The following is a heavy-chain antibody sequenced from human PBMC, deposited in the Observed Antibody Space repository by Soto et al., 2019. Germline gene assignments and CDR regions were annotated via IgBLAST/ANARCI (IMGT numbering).Heavy chain of an antibody. V-gene: IGHV4-61*01. J-gene: IGHJ4*02. CDR2: IYYSGST. CDR1: GGSVSSGSYY. CDR3: ARARVGAYYFDY. Sequence: QVQLQESGPGLVKPSETLSLTCTVSGGSVSSGSYYWSWIRQPPGKGLEWIGNIYYSGSTNYNPSLTSRVTISVDTSKNQFSLQLSSVTAADTALYYCARARVGAYYFDYWGQGTLVTVSS. D-gene: IGHD1-26*01.